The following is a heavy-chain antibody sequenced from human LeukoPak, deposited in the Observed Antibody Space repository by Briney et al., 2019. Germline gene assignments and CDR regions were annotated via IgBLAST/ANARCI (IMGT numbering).Heavy chain of an antibody. CDR3: AREGGVRHPYFDY. CDR2: IIPILGIA. V-gene: IGHV1-69*04. J-gene: IGHJ4*02. Sequence: SVKVSCKASGGTFSSYAISWVRQAPGQGLEWMGRIIPILGIANYVQKFQGRVTITADKSTSTAYMELSSLRSEDTAVYYCAREGGVRHPYFDYWGQGTLVTVSS. D-gene: IGHD1-1*01. CDR1: GGTFSSYA.